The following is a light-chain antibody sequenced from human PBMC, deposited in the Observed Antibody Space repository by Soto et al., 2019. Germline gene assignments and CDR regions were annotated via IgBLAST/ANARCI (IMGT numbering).Light chain of an antibody. CDR3: LQDDDSPYT. CDR2: GAS. V-gene: IGKV1-6*01. J-gene: IGKJ2*01. Sequence: AIQMTQSPSSLSASVGDRVTITCRASQGIGNALGWEQQKPGTAPKLMIYGASTLHSGDPSRFSGRAPSTDFTLTISSVQPEDFATYYWLQDDDSPYTFGQGTKVEIK. CDR1: QGIGNA.